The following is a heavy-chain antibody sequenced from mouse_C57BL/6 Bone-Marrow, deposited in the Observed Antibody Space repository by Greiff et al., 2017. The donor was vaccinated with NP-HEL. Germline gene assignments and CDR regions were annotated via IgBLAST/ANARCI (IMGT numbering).Heavy chain of an antibody. Sequence: QVQLKESGPGILQPSQTLSLTCSFSGFSLSTFGMGVGWIRQPSGKGLEWLAHIWWDDDKYYNPALKSRLTISKDTSKNQVFLKIANVDTADTATYYCARMIYGNYPAWFAYWGQGTLVTVSA. D-gene: IGHD2-1*01. CDR2: IWWDDDK. CDR1: GFSLSTFGMG. J-gene: IGHJ3*01. V-gene: IGHV8-8*01. CDR3: ARMIYGNYPAWFAY.